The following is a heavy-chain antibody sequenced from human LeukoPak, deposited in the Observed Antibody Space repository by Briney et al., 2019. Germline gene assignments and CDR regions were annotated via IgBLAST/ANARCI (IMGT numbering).Heavy chain of an antibody. CDR2: TYYRSKWYN. Sequence: SQTLSLTCAISGDSFSSNSAAWNWIRQSPSRGLEWLGRTYYRSKWYNDYALSVKSRITINPDTSKNQFSLQLNSVAPEDTAVYCCARGTRSAFDIWGQGTEVTVSP. CDR3: ARGTRSAFDI. D-gene: IGHD3/OR15-3a*01. V-gene: IGHV6-1*01. J-gene: IGHJ3*02. CDR1: GDSFSSNSAA.